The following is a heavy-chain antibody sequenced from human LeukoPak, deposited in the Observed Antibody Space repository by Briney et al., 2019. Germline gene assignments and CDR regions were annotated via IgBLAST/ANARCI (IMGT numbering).Heavy chain of an antibody. D-gene: IGHD5-18*01. J-gene: IGHJ4*02. CDR3: ARDTSVQLTPPSN. V-gene: IGHV3-21*01. CDR2: ISSSSYYI. CDR1: RLTFSLCS. Sequence: GGSQRLLCAASRLTFSLCSMIGAPRARGRGRVGVSSISSSSYYIYYADSVKSRFTISRDNAKNSLYLQMNSLRAEDTAVYYCARDTSVQLTPPSNWGQGALFTVS.